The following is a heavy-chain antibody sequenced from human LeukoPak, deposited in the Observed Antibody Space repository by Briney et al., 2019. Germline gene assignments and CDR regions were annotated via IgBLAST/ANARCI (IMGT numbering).Heavy chain of an antibody. Sequence: SETLSLTCTVSGGSVSSGNYYWSWIRQPPGEGLEWIGFMSNSGHTDSNASLKSRVTISVDTSKNQFSLKLKSVTAADTAVYYCARVSVAGTGPDYWGQGTLVTVSS. CDR3: ARVSVAGTGPDY. V-gene: IGHV4-61*01. D-gene: IGHD6-13*01. CDR1: GGSVSSGNYY. J-gene: IGHJ4*02. CDR2: MSNSGHT.